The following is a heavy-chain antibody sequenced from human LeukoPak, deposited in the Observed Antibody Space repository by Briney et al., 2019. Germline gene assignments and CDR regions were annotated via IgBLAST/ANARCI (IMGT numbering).Heavy chain of an antibody. CDR1: GGSFSGYY. D-gene: IGHD6-6*01. J-gene: IGHJ6*02. CDR3: ARDGIAARPYGMDV. Sequence: TSSETLSLTCAVYGGSFSGYYWSWIRQPPGKGLEWIGEINHSGSTNYNPSLKSRVTISVDTSKNQFSLKLSSVTAADTAVYYCARDGIAARPYGMDVWGQGTTVTVSS. V-gene: IGHV4-34*01. CDR2: INHSGST.